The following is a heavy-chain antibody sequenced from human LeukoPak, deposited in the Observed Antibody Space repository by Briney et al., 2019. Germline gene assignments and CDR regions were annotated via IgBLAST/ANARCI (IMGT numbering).Heavy chain of an antibody. Sequence: GGSLRLSCTASGVTFSNYWMHWVRESPGQGLVGVSRFESDGSGTIYADSVKGRFTTSRDNSKNTLYLQMNSLRAEDTAVYYCAKRSRLVVVPAAIRVGAFDIWGQGTMVTVSS. CDR3: AKRSRLVVVPAAIRVGAFDI. D-gene: IGHD2-2*01. CDR1: GVTFSNYW. J-gene: IGHJ3*02. CDR2: FESDGSGT. V-gene: IGHV3-74*01.